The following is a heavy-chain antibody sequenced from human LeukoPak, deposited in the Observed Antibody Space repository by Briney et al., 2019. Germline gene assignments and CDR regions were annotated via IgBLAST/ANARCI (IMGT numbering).Heavy chain of an antibody. CDR1: GYTFTGYY. J-gene: IGHJ6*03. CDR3: ASTHGGTVVTSSSPSYYYYYMDV. CDR2: INPNSGGT. V-gene: IGHV1-2*02. Sequence: GASVKVSCKASGYTFTGYYMHWVRQAPGQGLEWMGWINPNSGGTNYAQKSQGRVTMTRDTSISTAYMELSRLRSDDTAVYYCASTHGGTVVTSSSPSYYYYYMDVWGKGTTVTVSS. D-gene: IGHD4-23*01.